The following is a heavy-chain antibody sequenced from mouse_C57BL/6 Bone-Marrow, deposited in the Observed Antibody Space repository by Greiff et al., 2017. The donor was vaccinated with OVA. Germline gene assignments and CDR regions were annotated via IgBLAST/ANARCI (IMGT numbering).Heavy chain of an antibody. Sequence: EVQVVESGGGLVKPGGSLKLSCAASGFTFSSYTMSWVRQTPEKRLEWVATISGGGGNTYYPDSVKGRFTISRDNAKNTLYLQMSSLRSEDTALYYCARRDAGAWFAYWGQGTLVTVSA. V-gene: IGHV5-9*01. J-gene: IGHJ3*01. CDR3: ARRDAGAWFAY. CDR2: ISGGGGNT. CDR1: GFTFSSYT. D-gene: IGHD3-3*01.